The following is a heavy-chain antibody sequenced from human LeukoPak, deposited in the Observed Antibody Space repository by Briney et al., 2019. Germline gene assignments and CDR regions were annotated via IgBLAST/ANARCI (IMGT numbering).Heavy chain of an antibody. V-gene: IGHV4-59*12. J-gene: IGHJ4*02. CDR1: GGSISSYY. CDR2: IYYSGST. CDR3: VRDVWDYDYVWGSYRPQYFDY. D-gene: IGHD3-16*02. Sequence: SETLSLTCTVSGGSISSYYWSWIRQPPGKGLEWIGYIYYSGSTNYNPSLKSRVTISVDTSKNQFSLKLSSVTAADTAVYYCVRDVWDYDYVWGSYRPQYFDYWGQGTLVTVSS.